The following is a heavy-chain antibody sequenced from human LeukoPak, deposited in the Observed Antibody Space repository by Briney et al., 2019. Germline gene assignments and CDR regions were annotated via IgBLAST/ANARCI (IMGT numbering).Heavy chain of an antibody. CDR1: GFTFSSYA. Sequence: GSLRLPCAASGFTFSSYAMSWIRQPPGKGLEWIGEINHSGSTNYNPSLKSRVTISVDTSKNQFSLKLRSVTAADTAVYYCARGPHQLVEYFQHWGQGTLVTVSS. CDR3: ARGPHQLVEYFQH. CDR2: INHSGST. J-gene: IGHJ1*01. D-gene: IGHD6-6*01. V-gene: IGHV4-34*01.